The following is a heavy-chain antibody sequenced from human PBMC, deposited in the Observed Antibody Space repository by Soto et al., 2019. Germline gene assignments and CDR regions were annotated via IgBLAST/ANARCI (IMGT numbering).Heavy chain of an antibody. CDR3: ARAQFYSGSGNYNNLMLDA. V-gene: IGHV4-30-2*01. D-gene: IGHD3-10*01. CDR1: GGSIGGVGYS. CDR2: MYHSGTF. Sequence: SETLSLTCAVSGGSIGGVGYSWSWIRQPPGGGLEWIGYMYHSGTFLKSPSLKTRLTMSLDMSKNQFSLTLNSMTAADTAVYYWARAQFYSGSGNYNNLMLDAWGQGIQVTSPQ. J-gene: IGHJ5*02.